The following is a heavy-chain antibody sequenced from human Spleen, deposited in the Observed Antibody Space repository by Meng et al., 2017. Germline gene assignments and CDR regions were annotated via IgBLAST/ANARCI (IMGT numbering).Heavy chain of an antibody. CDR3: ARSSSTGVNKPIDY. J-gene: IGHJ4*02. CDR2: IYHNGDT. Sequence: SETLSLTCTVSDDSISSYYWNWIRQPPGKGLEWIGFIYHNGDTNYNPSLKSRVTISVDTSKNQFSLKLNSLTAADTAVYYCARSSSTGVNKPIDYWGQGTLVTVSS. D-gene: IGHD2-8*02. CDR1: DDSISSYY. V-gene: IGHV4-59*12.